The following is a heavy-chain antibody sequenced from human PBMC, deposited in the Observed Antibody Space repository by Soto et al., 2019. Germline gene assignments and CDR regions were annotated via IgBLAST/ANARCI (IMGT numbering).Heavy chain of an antibody. CDR2: IYYSGST. J-gene: IGHJ5*02. D-gene: IGHD3-16*01. CDR3: ARQGPFYNWFDP. CDR1: GGSISSYY. Sequence: PSETLSLTCTVSGGSISSYYWSWIRQPPGKGLEWIGYIYYSGSTNYNPSLKSRVTISVDTSKNQFSLKLSSVTAADTAVYYCARQGPFYNWFDPWGQGTLVTVSS. V-gene: IGHV4-59*08.